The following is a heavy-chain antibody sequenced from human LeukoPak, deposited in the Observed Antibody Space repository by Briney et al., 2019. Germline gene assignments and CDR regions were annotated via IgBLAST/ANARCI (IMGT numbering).Heavy chain of an antibody. CDR1: GFTFSGCD. J-gene: IGHJ3*02. CDR2: ITTKANNYAT. D-gene: IGHD3-10*01. Sequence: GGSLRLSCAASGFTFSGCDMHWVRQASGKGLEWVGRITTKANNYATAYAASLKGRFTISRDDSKNTAYLQMNSLRAEDTAVYYCAKEHPHGSGSDGFDIWGQGTMVTVSS. CDR3: AKEHPHGSGSDGFDI. V-gene: IGHV3-73*01.